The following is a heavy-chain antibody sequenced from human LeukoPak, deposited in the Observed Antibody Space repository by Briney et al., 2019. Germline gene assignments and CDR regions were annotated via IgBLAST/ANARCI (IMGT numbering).Heavy chain of an antibody. Sequence: GESLKISCKGSGYSFTSYWIIWVRQMPGKGLEWMGNIDPSDSYTYYSPSFQGQVTISADKSISTAYLQWSSLKASDTAMYYCARLGGYGGNWFDPWGQGTLVTVSS. CDR3: ARLGGYGGNWFDP. V-gene: IGHV5-10-1*04. CDR2: IDPSDSYT. D-gene: IGHD5-12*01. CDR1: GYSFTSYW. J-gene: IGHJ5*02.